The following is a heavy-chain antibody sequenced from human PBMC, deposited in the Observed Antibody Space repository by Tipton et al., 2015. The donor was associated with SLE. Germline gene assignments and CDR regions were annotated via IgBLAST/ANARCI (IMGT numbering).Heavy chain of an antibody. Sequence: SLRLSCAASGFTFSSYAMHWVRQAPGKGLEWVSVIYSGGSSTYYADSVKGRFTISRDNSKNTLYLQMNSLRAEDTAVYYCAKARASQPHFDYWGQGTLVTVSS. CDR2: IYSGGSST. J-gene: IGHJ4*02. CDR3: AKARASQPHFDY. V-gene: IGHV3-23*03. CDR1: GFTFSSYA.